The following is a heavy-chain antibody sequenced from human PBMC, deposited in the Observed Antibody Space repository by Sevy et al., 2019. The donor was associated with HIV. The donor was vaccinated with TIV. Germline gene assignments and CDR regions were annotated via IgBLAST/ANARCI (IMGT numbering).Heavy chain of an antibody. CDR2: TSYSGGNT. V-gene: IGHV3-23*01. Sequence: GGSLRLSCAASGFTFSNYAMSWVRQAPGKGLEWVSSTSYSGGNTNYADSVKGRFTISRDNSKNTVHLQMNSLTPEDTAVYYCARGGGYCGGDCYSIDYWGQGALVTVSS. D-gene: IGHD2-21*02. J-gene: IGHJ4*02. CDR3: ARGGGYCGGDCYSIDY. CDR1: GFTFSNYA.